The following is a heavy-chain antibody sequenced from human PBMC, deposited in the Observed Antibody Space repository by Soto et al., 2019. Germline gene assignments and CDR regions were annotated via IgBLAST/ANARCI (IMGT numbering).Heavy chain of an antibody. J-gene: IGHJ4*02. Sequence: GGSLRLSCAASGFTFSRYGMHWVRQAPGKGLEWVALIWNDGIRKVYVDSVKGRFTISRDNSKNTLDLQMNSLRAEDTAVYYCARDDDYEANAFDYWGPGTLVTVSS. CDR2: IWNDGIRK. CDR1: GFTFSRYG. V-gene: IGHV3-33*01. D-gene: IGHD3-22*01. CDR3: ARDDDYEANAFDY.